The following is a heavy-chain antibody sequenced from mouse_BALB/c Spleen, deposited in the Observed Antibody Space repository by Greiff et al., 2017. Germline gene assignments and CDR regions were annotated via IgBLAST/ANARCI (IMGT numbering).Heavy chain of an antibody. CDR1: GFTFSDYY. V-gene: IGHV5-4*02. CDR2: ISDGGSYT. J-gene: IGHJ2*01. Sequence: EVKVVESGGGLVKPGGSLKLSCAASGFTFSDYYMYWVRQTPEKRLEWVATISDGGSYTYYPDSVKGRFTISRDNAKNNLYLQMSSLKSEDTAMYYCARDKGNSHYFDNGGQGTTLTVSS. D-gene: IGHD1-3*01. CDR3: ARDKGNSHYFDN.